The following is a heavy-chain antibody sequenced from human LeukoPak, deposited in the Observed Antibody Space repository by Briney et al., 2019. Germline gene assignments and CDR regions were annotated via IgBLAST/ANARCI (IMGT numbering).Heavy chain of an antibody. J-gene: IGHJ4*02. CDR3: ARAGPSSSWHQFDY. CDR1: GFTFSSYW. Sequence: PGGSLRLSCAASGFTFSSYWMHWVRQTPGKGLMWVSRINSDGSSIGYADSVKGRFTISRDNAKNTLYLQMNSLRAEDTAVYYCARAGPSSSWHQFDYWGQGTLVTVSS. CDR2: INSDGSSI. V-gene: IGHV3-74*01. D-gene: IGHD6-13*01.